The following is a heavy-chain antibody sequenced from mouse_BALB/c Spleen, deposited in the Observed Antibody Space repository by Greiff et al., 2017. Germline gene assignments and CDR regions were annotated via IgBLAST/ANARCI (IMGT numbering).Heavy chain of an antibody. V-gene: IGHV3-2*02. D-gene: IGHD1-1*01. CDR3: ARITTVVAYYFDY. CDR1: GYSITSDYA. CDR2: ISYSGST. Sequence: EVMLVESGPGLVKPSQSLSLTCTVTGYSITSDYAWNWIRQFPGNKLEWMGYISYSGSTSYNPSLKSRISITRDTSKNQFFLQLNSVTTEDTATYYCARITTVVAYYFDYWGQGTTLTVSS. J-gene: IGHJ2*01.